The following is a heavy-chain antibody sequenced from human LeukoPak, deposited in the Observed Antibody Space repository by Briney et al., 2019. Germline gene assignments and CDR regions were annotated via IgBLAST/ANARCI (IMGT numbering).Heavy chain of an antibody. J-gene: IGHJ4*02. CDR1: GYTFTGCY. V-gene: IGHV1-2*02. CDR2: INPTSGGT. Sequence: ASVKVSCKASGYTFTGCYLHWVRQAPGQGPEWMGWINPTSGGTNYAQKFQGRVTMTRDTSITTAYMELSGLRPDDTAVYYCAKDVTPGDNVNDSWGQGTLVTVSS. D-gene: IGHD5-24*01. CDR3: AKDVTPGDNVNDS.